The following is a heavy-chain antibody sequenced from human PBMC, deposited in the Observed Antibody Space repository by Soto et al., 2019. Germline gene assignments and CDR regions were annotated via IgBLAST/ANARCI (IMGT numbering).Heavy chain of an antibody. V-gene: IGHV1-69*06. Sequence: QVQLVQSGAEVKKPGSSVKVSCKASGGTFSSYAISWVRQAPGQGLEWMGGIIPIFGTANYAQKFQGRVTITADKTTSTAYMELSSLSSEATAVYYCARERYYYDSSGYYFDYWGQGTLVTVSS. CDR3: ARERYYYDSSGYYFDY. J-gene: IGHJ4*02. CDR1: GGTFSSYA. CDR2: IIPIFGTA. D-gene: IGHD3-22*01.